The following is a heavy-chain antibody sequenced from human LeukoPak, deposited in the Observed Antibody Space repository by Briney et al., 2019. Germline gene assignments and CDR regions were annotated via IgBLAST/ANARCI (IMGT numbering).Heavy chain of an antibody. V-gene: IGHV1-69*05. J-gene: IGHJ4*02. D-gene: IGHD4-23*01. CDR1: GGTFSSYA. CDR2: IIPIFGTA. CDR3: ARGDSMCPGGKAQFDFVY. Sequence: SVKVSCKASGGTFSSYAISWVRQAPGQGLEWIGGIIPIFGTANYAQKFQGRVTITTDESTSTAYMELSSLRSEDTAVYYCARGDSMCPGGKAQFDFVYWGQGTLVTVSS.